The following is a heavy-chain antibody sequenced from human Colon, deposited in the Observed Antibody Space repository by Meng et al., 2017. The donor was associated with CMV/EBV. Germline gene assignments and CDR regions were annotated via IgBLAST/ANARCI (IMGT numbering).Heavy chain of an antibody. CDR1: GGTFSTYT. Sequence: SVKVSCKASGGTFSTYTITWVRQAPGQGLEWMGRIIPILNRPDYAQSFQGRVSITADKSTSTAYMELSSLRSEDTAVYYCARGPSKVIVVVPAARGWWFDPWGQGTLVTVSS. CDR2: IIPILNRP. CDR3: ARGPSKVIVVVPAARGWWFDP. V-gene: IGHV1-69*08. J-gene: IGHJ5*02. D-gene: IGHD2-2*01.